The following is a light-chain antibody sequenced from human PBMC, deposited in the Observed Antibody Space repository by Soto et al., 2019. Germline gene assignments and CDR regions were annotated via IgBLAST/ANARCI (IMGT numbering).Light chain of an antibody. CDR1: QSIRYN. Sequence: EIVMTQSPATLSVSPGESATLSCRASQSIRYNSAWYQQRPGQSPRLLIYDVSTRATGIPARFRGSGSATEFTLTISSLQSEDFAVYYCHQYSDHMYTFGQGTKLVIK. CDR2: DVS. CDR3: HQYSDHMYT. V-gene: IGKV3-15*01. J-gene: IGKJ2*01.